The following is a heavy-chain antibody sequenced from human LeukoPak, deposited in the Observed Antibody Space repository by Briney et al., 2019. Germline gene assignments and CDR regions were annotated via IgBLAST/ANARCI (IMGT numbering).Heavy chain of an antibody. V-gene: IGHV4-59*01. CDR3: ARDWYSSGTYNWFDP. CDR1: GGSLSSYY. D-gene: IGHD6-19*01. CDR2: IYYSGST. Sequence: SETLSLTCTVSGGSLSSYYWSWIRQPPGKGLEWIGYIYYSGSTNYNPSLKSRVTISVDTSKNQFSLKLSSVTAADTAVYYCARDWYSSGTYNWFDPWGQGTLVTVSS. J-gene: IGHJ5*02.